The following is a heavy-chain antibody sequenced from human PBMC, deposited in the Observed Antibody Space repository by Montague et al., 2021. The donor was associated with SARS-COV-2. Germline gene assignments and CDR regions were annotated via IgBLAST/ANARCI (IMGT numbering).Heavy chain of an antibody. CDR2: INHRGST. J-gene: IGHJ4*02. Sequence: TLSLTCAVYAGSFSDYSCTWIRQPSGKGLEWIGEINHRGSTNYNPSLKSRVTISVDTSKNQFSLKMTSVTAADTAVYYCARGRQHINMVVVVVTGGEYYFDFWGQGTLVAVSS. V-gene: IGHV4-34*01. CDR1: AGSFSDYS. D-gene: IGHD3-22*01. CDR3: ARGRQHINMVVVVVTGGEYYFDF.